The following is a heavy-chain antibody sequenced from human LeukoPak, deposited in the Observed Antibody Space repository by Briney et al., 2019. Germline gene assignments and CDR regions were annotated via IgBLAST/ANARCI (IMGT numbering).Heavy chain of an antibody. D-gene: IGHD5-12*01. CDR2: IYTSGST. J-gene: IGHJ5*02. CDR3: ARSSGYVSGWFDP. Sequence: SETLSLTCTVSGGSISSGSYYWSWIRQPAGKGLEWIGRIYTSGSTNYNPSLKSRVTISVDTSKNQFSLKLSSVTAADTAVYYCARSSGYVSGWFDPWGQGTLVTVSS. V-gene: IGHV4-61*02. CDR1: GGSISSGSYY.